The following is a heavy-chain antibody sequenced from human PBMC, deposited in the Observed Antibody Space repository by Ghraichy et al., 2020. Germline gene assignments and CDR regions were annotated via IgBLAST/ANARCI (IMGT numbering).Heavy chain of an antibody. CDR3: ARQLPRIVVVVAAGYFDY. D-gene: IGHD2-15*01. CDR2: ISGTGGST. V-gene: IGHV3-23*01. Sequence: GESLNISCAASELAFSSYAMTWVRQAPGKGLEWVSGISGTGGSTFYADSVKGRFIIVGDNSKNTLSLQMNSLRAEDTAVYYCARQLPRIVVVVAAGYFDYWGQGTLVTVSA. J-gene: IGHJ4*02. CDR1: ELAFSSYA.